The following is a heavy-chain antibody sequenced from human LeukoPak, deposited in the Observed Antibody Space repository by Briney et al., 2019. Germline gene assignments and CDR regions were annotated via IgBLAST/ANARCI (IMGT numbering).Heavy chain of an antibody. V-gene: IGHV3-74*01. Sequence: GGSLRLSCAASGFTFSSYWMHWVRQAPGKGLVWVSRINSDGSSTSYADSVKGRFTISRDNSKNTLYLQMNSLRAEDTAVYYCAKDFFDCDAFDIWGQGTMVTVSS. CDR1: GFTFSSYW. CDR2: INSDGSST. D-gene: IGHD2-21*02. J-gene: IGHJ3*02. CDR3: AKDFFDCDAFDI.